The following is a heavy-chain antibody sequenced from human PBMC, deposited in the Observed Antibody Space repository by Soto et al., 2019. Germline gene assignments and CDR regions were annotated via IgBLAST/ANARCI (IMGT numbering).Heavy chain of an antibody. Sequence: SETLSLTFTVSGGSISSGDYYWSWIRQPPGKGLEWIGYIYYSGSTYYNPSLKSRVTISVDTSKNQSSLKLSSVTAADTAVYYCARDSYSNQGLAAFDIWGQGTMVTVSS. CDR1: GGSISSGDYY. D-gene: IGHD4-4*01. V-gene: IGHV4-30-4*01. CDR3: ARDSYSNQGLAAFDI. J-gene: IGHJ3*02. CDR2: IYYSGST.